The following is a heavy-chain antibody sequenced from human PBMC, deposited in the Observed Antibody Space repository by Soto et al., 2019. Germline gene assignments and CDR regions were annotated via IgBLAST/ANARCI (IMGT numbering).Heavy chain of an antibody. CDR3: ARDLGAAGRPGMDV. CDR1: GGSFSSYA. CDR2: ISPIVGTG. D-gene: IGHD6-13*01. V-gene: IGHV1-69*01. J-gene: IGHJ6*02. Sequence: QVQLVQSGAEVKKPGSSVKVSCKASGGSFSSYAISWVRQAPGQGLEWMGGISPIVGTGNYAQNFQGRVTITADESTSTDYMELSSLRSEDTAMYYCARDLGAAGRPGMDVWGQGTTVTVSS.